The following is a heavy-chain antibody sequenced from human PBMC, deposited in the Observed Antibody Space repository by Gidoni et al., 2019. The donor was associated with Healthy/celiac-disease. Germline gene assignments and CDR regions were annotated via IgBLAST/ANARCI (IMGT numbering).Heavy chain of an antibody. V-gene: IGHV1-24*01. J-gene: IGHJ2*01. CDR3: ATDLGGLRGLDWYFDL. CDR2: FDPAECET. CDR1: GYTITDLS. Sequence: QVQLVQSGAEVTKPGASGKVSCKVSGYTITDLSMHWGRQAPGKGLEWMGGFDPAECETIYAQKFQGRVTMTEDTSTDTAYMELSSLRSEDTAVYYCATDLGGLRGLDWYFDLWGRGTLVTVSS. D-gene: IGHD2-21*01.